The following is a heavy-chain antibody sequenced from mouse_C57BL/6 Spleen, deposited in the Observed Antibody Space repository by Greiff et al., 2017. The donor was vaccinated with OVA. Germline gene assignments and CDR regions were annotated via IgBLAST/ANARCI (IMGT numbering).Heavy chain of an antibody. V-gene: IGHV1-59*01. D-gene: IGHD1-1*01. CDR2: IDPSDIYT. CDR3: ASLLYYYGSSPYYFDY. J-gene: IGHJ2*01. CDR1: GYTFTRYW. Sequence: QVQLQQPGAELVRPGTSVKLSCKASGYTFTRYWMHWVKQRPGQGLAWIGVIDPSDIYTNYNQKFKGKATLTVDTSSSTAYMQLSSLTSEDAAVYYCASLLYYYGSSPYYFDYWGQGTTLTVSS.